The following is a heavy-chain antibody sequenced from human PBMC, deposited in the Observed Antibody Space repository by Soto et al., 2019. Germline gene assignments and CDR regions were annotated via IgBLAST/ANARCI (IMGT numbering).Heavy chain of an antibody. D-gene: IGHD3-16*02. CDR3: VKARDTLGDLSND. V-gene: IGHV3-23*01. CDR2: IDGRGVGI. CDR1: GFTFNSYA. Sequence: EVQLLESGGGLVQPGGSLRLSCAASGFTFNSYAMNWVRQAPGKGLEWVSAIDGRGVGIYYADSVKGRFTISRDISKNTLYLQMNSLRAEDTAVYSCVKARDTLGDLSNDWGQGTLVTVSS. J-gene: IGHJ4*02.